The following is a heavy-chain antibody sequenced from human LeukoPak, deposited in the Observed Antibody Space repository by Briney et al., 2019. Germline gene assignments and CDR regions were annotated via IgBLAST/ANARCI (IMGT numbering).Heavy chain of an antibody. V-gene: IGHV1-18*01. CDR2: ISAYNGNT. D-gene: IGHD3-22*01. J-gene: IGHJ4*02. CDR3: ARDPFVDYYDSSGYFGY. Sequence: GASVKVSCKASGYTFTSYGISWVRQAPGQGLEWMGWISAYNGNTNYAQKLQGRVTMTTDTSTSTAYMELRSPRSDDTAVYYCARDPFVDYYDSSGYFGYWGQGTLVTVSS. CDR1: GYTFTSYG.